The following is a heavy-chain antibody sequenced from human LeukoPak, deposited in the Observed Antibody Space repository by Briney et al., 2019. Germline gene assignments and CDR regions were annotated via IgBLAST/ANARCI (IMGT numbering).Heavy chain of an antibody. CDR3: ARGKFGELLLDC. Sequence: ASVKASCKASGYTFTSYGLSWVRQAPGQGLEWMGWINTYNGNTDYAQKVQGRVTMTTDTSTSTAYMELRSLGSDDTAVYYCARGKFGELLLDCWGQGTLVTVSS. J-gene: IGHJ4*02. D-gene: IGHD3-10*01. V-gene: IGHV1-18*01. CDR1: GYTFTSYG. CDR2: INTYNGNT.